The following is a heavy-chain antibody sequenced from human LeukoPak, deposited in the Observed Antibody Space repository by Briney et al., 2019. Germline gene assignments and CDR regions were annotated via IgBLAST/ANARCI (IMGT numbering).Heavy chain of an antibody. D-gene: IGHD6-19*01. CDR2: INPNSGGT. J-gene: IGHJ4*02. V-gene: IGHV1-2*02. CDR1: GYTFTGYY. CDR3: ASLPPRQWLGDY. Sequence: ASVKVSCKASGYTFTGYYMHWVRQAPGQGLEWVVWINPNSGGTNYAQKFQGRVTMTRDTSISTAYMELSRLRSDDTAVYYCASLPPRQWLGDYWGQGTLVTVSS.